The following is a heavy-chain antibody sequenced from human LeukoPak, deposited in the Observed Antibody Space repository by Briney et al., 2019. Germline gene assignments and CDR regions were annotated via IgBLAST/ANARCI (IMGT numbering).Heavy chain of an antibody. Sequence: TGGSLRLSCTASGYTFRSYYMHWVRQVPGKGPVWVSRINPDGSSPIFADSVKGRFTISRDNAKDTLYLQMSSLRADDTALYYCARAVTGRGCIDFWGQGTLATVSS. D-gene: IGHD6-19*01. CDR3: ARAVTGRGCIDF. V-gene: IGHV3-74*01. J-gene: IGHJ4*02. CDR1: GYTFRSYY. CDR2: INPDGSSP.